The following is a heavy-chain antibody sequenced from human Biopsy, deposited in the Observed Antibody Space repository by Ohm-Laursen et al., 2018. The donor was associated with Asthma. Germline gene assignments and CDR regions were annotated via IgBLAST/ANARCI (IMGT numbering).Heavy chain of an antibody. CDR3: ARQKLAAAEGPFDL. V-gene: IGHV4-39*01. D-gene: IGHD6-13*01. CDR2: IHKNGIG. Sequence: GTLSLTCPVSGDSITSGGCCWNWIRQHPGKGLEGVGSIHKNGIGYYKSSLKSRLTISVDTYKNHFSLKVTSVTAADTAVYYCARQKLAAAEGPFDLWGQGTMVTVSS. CDR1: GDSITSGGCC. J-gene: IGHJ3*01.